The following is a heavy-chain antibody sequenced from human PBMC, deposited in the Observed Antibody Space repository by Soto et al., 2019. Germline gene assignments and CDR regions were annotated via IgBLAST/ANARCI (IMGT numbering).Heavy chain of an antibody. J-gene: IGHJ6*02. CDR2: ISGSGGST. D-gene: IGHD2-15*01. CDR3: AKGRYCSGGSCYGYYGMDV. V-gene: IGHV3-23*01. Sequence: EVQLLESGGGLVQPGGSLRLSCAASGFTFSSYAMSWVRQAPGKGLEWVSAISGSGGSTYYADSVKGRFTISRDNSKNTLYLQMNSLRAEDTAVYYCAKGRYCSGGSCYGYYGMDVWGQGTTVTVSS. CDR1: GFTFSSYA.